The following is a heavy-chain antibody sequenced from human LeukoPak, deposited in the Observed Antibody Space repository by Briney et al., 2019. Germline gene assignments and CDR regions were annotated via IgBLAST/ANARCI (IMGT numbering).Heavy chain of an antibody. CDR1: GYSFTNYW. V-gene: IGHV5-51*01. CDR3: ARPITIFGVVSGAFDI. J-gene: IGHJ3*02. D-gene: IGHD3-3*01. CDR2: IYPGDSQT. Sequence: GESLKISCKASGYSFTNYWIGWMRQMPGKGLEWMGIIYPGDSQTRCSPSFQGQVTISADKSTSTAYLQWSSLKASDTAMYYCARPITIFGVVSGAFDIWGQGTMVTVSS.